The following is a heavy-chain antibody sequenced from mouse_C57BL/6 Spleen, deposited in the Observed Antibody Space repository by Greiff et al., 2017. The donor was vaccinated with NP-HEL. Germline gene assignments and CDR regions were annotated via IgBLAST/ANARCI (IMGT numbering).Heavy chain of an antibody. Sequence: VQLQQSGAELVKPGASVKLSCKASGYTFTSYWMQWVKQRPGQGLEWIGEIDPSDSYTNYNQKFKGKATLTVDTSSSTAYMQLSSLTSEDSAVYYCAREGTVGASYYVDYWGQGTTLTVSS. D-gene: IGHD1-1*01. CDR2: IDPSDSYT. CDR3: AREGTVGASYYVDY. V-gene: IGHV1-50*01. CDR1: GYTFTSYW. J-gene: IGHJ2*01.